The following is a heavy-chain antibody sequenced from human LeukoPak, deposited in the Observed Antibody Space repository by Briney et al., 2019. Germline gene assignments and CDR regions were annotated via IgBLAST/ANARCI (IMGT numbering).Heavy chain of an antibody. CDR3: AKDRSITIMVGLAYYFDY. CDR2: ISGSGDST. J-gene: IGHJ4*02. CDR1: GFTFSSYA. Sequence: GGSLRLSCAASGFTFSSYAMSWVRQAPGKGLEWVSAISGSGDSTYYADSVKGRFTISRDNSKNTLYLQMNSLRAEDTAVYYCAKDRSITIMVGLAYYFDYWGQGTLVTVSS. V-gene: IGHV3-23*01. D-gene: IGHD3-10*01.